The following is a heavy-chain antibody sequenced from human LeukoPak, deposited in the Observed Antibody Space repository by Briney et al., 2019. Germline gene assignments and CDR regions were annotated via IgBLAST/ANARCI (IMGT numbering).Heavy chain of an antibody. V-gene: IGHV3-30*02. CDR3: AKDRNYYDSSGALGY. Sequence: GGSLRLSCAASGFTFSSYGMHWVRQAPGKGLEWVAFIRYDGSNKYYADSVKGRFTISRDNSKNTLYLQMNSLRAEDTAVYYCAKDRNYYDSSGALGYWGQGTLVTVSS. CDR1: GFTFSSYG. CDR2: IRYDGSNK. D-gene: IGHD3-22*01. J-gene: IGHJ4*02.